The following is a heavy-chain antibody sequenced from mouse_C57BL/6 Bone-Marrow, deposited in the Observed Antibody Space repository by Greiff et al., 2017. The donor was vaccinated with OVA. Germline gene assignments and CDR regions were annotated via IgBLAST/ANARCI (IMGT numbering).Heavy chain of an antibody. D-gene: IGHD2-2*01. CDR2: IWGGGST. Sequence: QVQLKESGPGLVAPSQSLSITCTVSGFSLPSYGVDWVRQPPGKGLEWLGVIWGGGSTNYNSALMSRLSISKDNSKSQVCLKMNSLQTDDTAMYYCVGVMVTTRAWFAYWGQGTLVTVSA. CDR3: VGVMVTTRAWFAY. CDR1: GFSLPSYG. J-gene: IGHJ3*01. V-gene: IGHV2-9*01.